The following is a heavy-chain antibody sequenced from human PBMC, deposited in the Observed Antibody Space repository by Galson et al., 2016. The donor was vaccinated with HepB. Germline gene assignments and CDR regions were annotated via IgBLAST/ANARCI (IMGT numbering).Heavy chain of an antibody. D-gene: IGHD2-8*02. V-gene: IGHV2-70*01. CDR2: IDWDDDE. J-gene: IGHJ4*02. CDR1: GFSLSTTGMC. Sequence: PALVKPTQTLTLTCTFSGFSLSTTGMCVSWFRQPPGKALEWLALIDWDDDENYNTSLKTRLTISKDTSKNQVVLTMTNRDPVDTATYYCARIRRDTGGYPIDYWGQGTLVTVSS. CDR3: ARIRRDTGGYPIDY.